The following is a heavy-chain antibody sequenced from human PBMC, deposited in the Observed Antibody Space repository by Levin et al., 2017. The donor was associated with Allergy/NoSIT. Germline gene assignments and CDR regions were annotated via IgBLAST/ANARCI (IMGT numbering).Heavy chain of an antibody. CDR2: INSGSTTI. CDR3: ARKEYHYFYYMDV. CDR1: GFPFRTSS. Sequence: SLPLSCAASGFPFRTSSMNWVRQAPGKGLEWVSYINSGSTTIYYADSVKGRFTISRDNAKNSLYLQMNSLRAEDTAVYYCARKEYHYFYYMDVWGKGNTVTVSS. V-gene: IGHV3-48*01. J-gene: IGHJ6*03.